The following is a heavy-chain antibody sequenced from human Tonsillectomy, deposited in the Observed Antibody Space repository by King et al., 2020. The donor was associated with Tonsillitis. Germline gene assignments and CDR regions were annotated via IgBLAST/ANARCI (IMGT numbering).Heavy chain of an antibody. CDR3: AKDSSSSQYYLDD. Sequence: VQLVESGGGVVQPGRSLRLSCAASGFTFSSSGMHWVRQASGKGLEWVAVILYDGSNEYYADSVKGRFTNSRDNSKNTLYVQMNSLRAEDTAVYYCAKDSSSSQYYLDDWGQGTLVTVSA. CDR1: GFTFSSSG. V-gene: IGHV3-30*18. J-gene: IGHJ4*02. CDR2: ILYDGSNE. D-gene: IGHD6-6*01.